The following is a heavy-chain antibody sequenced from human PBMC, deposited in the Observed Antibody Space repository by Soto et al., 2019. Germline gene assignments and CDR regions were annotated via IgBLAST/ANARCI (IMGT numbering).Heavy chain of an antibody. CDR2: IDPSDSQT. D-gene: IGHD3-22*01. V-gene: IGHV5-10-1*01. CDR3: ARQIYDSDTGPNFQYYFDS. Sequence: GESLKISCKGSGYSFAVYCITWVLQKPWKGLEWMGRIDPSDSQTYYSPSFRGHVTISVTKSITTVFLQWSSLRASDTAMYYCARQIYDSDTGPNFQYYFDSWGQGTPVTVSS. CDR1: GYSFAVYC. J-gene: IGHJ4*02.